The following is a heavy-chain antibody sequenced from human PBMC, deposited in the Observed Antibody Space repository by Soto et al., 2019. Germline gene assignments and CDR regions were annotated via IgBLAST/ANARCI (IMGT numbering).Heavy chain of an antibody. Sequence: QVPLVQSGAEVKKPGASVKVSCKASGYTFTSYDINWVRQATGQGLEWMGWMNPNSGNTGYAQKFQGRVTMTRNTSISTAYMELSSLRSEDTAVYYCARGSSRYCSSTSCYDDYWGQGTLVTVSS. D-gene: IGHD2-2*01. CDR2: MNPNSGNT. CDR3: ARGSSRYCSSTSCYDDY. CDR1: GYTFTSYD. V-gene: IGHV1-8*01. J-gene: IGHJ4*02.